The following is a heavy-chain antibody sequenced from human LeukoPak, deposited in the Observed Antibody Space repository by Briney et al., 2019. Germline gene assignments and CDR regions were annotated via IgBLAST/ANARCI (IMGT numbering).Heavy chain of an antibody. V-gene: IGHV3-23*01. CDR2: ISGNSVGT. CDR3: ARDQEGFDY. Sequence: GGSLRLSCVGSGFSFSTYAMSWVRQAPGKGLEWVSGISGNSVGTVYADSVKGRTAISRDNSKNTLFLEVNNLRAEDTAVYYCARDQEGFDYWGQGTLVTVSS. J-gene: IGHJ4*02. CDR1: GFSFSTYA.